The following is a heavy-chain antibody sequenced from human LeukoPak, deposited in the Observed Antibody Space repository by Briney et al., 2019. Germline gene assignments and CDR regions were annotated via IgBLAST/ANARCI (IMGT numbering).Heavy chain of an antibody. D-gene: IGHD1-1*01. CDR2: IYSGAGGGGT. J-gene: IGHJ4*02. V-gene: IGHV3-53*01. CDR1: GFIVSSNY. Sequence: GGSLRLSCAASGFIVSSNYMSWVRQAPGKGLEWVSVIYSGAGGGGTSYADSVKGRFTIARHKSENTLYLQMSSLRAEDTAVYYCARDSTATGYFDSWGQGTLVTVSS. CDR3: ARDSTATGYFDS.